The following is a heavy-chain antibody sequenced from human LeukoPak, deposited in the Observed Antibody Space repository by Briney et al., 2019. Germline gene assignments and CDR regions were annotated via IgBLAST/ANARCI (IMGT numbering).Heavy chain of an antibody. D-gene: IGHD6-13*01. CDR3: ARGLAAAGTRGPY. CDR2: IRQDGSEK. J-gene: IGHJ4*02. V-gene: IGHV3-7*04. CDR1: GFTFSSYW. Sequence: GGSLRLSCTASGFTFSSYWMSWVRQAPGKGLEWVANIRQDGSEKYYVDSVKGRFTISRDNAKNSLYLQMNSLRADDTAVYYCARGLAAAGTRGPYWGQGTLVTVSS.